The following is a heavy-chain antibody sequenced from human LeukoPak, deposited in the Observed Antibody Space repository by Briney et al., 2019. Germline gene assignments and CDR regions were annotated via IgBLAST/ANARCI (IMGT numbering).Heavy chain of an antibody. V-gene: IGHV3-11*04. CDR2: ISSSSSTI. Sequence: GGSLRLSCAASGFTFSDYYMSWIRQAPGKGLEWVSYISSSSSTIYYADSVKGRFAISRDNAKNSLYLQMNSLRAEDTAVYYCARPSGVTTYYYYYMDVWGKGTTVTVSS. CDR1: GFTFSDYY. J-gene: IGHJ6*03. D-gene: IGHD4-11*01. CDR3: ARPSGVTTYYYYYMDV.